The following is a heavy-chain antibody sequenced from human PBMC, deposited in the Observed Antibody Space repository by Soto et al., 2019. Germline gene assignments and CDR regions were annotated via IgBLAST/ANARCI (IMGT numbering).Heavy chain of an antibody. CDR2: ISARGGSS. D-gene: IGHD5-12*01. V-gene: IGHV3-23*01. Sequence: EVQLLESGGGLVQPGGSLRLSCAASGFSFSSYAMVWVRQAPGKGLEWVSVISARGGSSYFADSVKGRFTTSRDNSKNVLSLEMNSLRAEDTATYLCAKGSIEYSASVDNWGQGTLVLVSS. J-gene: IGHJ4*02. CDR1: GFSFSSYA. CDR3: AKGSIEYSASVDN.